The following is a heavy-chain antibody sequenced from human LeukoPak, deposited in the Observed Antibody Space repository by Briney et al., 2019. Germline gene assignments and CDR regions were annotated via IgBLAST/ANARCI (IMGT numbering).Heavy chain of an antibody. CDR2: INHSGST. CDR3: ARGRSRYMVRGVIFDY. D-gene: IGHD3-10*01. CDR1: GGSFGGKY. Sequence: PSQTLSPTIANHGGSFGGKYWSWIHQHPRKGLEWIGEINHSGSTNYNPSLKSRVTISVDTSKNQFTLKLSSVTAADTAVYYCARGRSRYMVRGVIFDYWGQGTLVTVSS. J-gene: IGHJ4*02. V-gene: IGHV4-34*01.